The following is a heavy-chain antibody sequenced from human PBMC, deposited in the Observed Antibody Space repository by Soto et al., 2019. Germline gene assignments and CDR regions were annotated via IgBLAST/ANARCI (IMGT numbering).Heavy chain of an antibody. V-gene: IGHV3-23*01. J-gene: IGHJ6*02. CDR1: GLTFSTHA. CDR3: AKDPPWTVGPLAMDV. CDR2: FSGSGGNI. Sequence: LRLSCVASGLTFSTHAMSWVRQAPGKGLEWVSTFSGSGGNIYYAESVKGRLTISRDDSKNTLYLQMNSLRVEDTAVYYCAKDPPWTVGPLAMDVWGQGTTVTVSS. D-gene: IGHD2-2*01.